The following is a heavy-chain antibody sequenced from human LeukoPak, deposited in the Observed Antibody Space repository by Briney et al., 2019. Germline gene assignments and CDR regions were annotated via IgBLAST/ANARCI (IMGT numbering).Heavy chain of an antibody. D-gene: IGHD6-19*01. CDR2: ISGSGTST. Sequence: GGSLRLSCAASGFTFTNYAMSWVRQAPGKGLEWVSAISGSGTSTYYADSVKGRFTISRDNSKNTLYLQMNSLRAEDTAVYYCAKEARTPSIAVAGTLDYWGQGTLVTVSS. CDR3: AKEARTPSIAVAGTLDY. V-gene: IGHV3-23*01. CDR1: GFTFTNYA. J-gene: IGHJ4*02.